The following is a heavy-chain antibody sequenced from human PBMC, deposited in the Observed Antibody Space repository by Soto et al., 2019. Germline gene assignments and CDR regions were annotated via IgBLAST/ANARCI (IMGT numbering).Heavy chain of an antibody. J-gene: IGHJ6*02. CDR3: ARRATMVRGVIGRDG. CDR2: IDPSDSYT. D-gene: IGHD3-10*01. CDR1: GYSFTSYW. V-gene: IGHV5-10-1*01. Sequence: GESLKISCKGSGYSFTSYWISWVRQLPGKGLEWMGRIDPSDSYTNYSPSFQGHVTIAADESISTAYLQWSSLKASDTAMHYCARRATMVRGVIGRDGWGQGTTVTVSS.